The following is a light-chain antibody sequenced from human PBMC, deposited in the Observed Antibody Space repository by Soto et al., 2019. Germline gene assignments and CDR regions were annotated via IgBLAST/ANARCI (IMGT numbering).Light chain of an antibody. V-gene: IGLV1-51*01. Sequence: QSVLTQPPSVSAAPGQTVTISCSGSSSNIGNNYVSWYQQLPGTAPKLLIYDNNKRPSGIPDRFSGSKSGTSATLGITGLQTGDEADYYCGTCDSSLSGYVFGTGTKLTVL. CDR2: DNN. CDR1: SSNIGNNY. CDR3: GTCDSSLSGYV. J-gene: IGLJ1*01.